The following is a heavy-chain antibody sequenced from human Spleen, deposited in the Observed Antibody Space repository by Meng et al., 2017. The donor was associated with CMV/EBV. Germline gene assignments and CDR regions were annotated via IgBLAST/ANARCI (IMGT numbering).Heavy chain of an antibody. CDR2: IRYDGSNK. Sequence: GESLKISCAASGFTFSSYGMHWVRQAPGKGLEWVAFIRYDGSNKYYADSVKGRFTISRDNSKNTLYLQMNSLRAEDTAVYYCATEKDYWGQGTLVTVSS. V-gene: IGHV3-30*02. CDR1: GFTFSSYG. J-gene: IGHJ4*02. CDR3: ATEKDY.